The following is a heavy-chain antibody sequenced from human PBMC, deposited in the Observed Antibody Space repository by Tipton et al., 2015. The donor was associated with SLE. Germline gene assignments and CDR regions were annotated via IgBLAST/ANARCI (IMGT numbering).Heavy chain of an antibody. Sequence: TLSLTCTVSGGSISRSSYYWGWIRQPPGKGLEWIGSIYYSGSTYYNPSLRSRLTISLDRSNNQFSLKVNSMTAADTAVYHCARGYYESNGYYSFDYWGLGALVTVSS. J-gene: IGHJ4*02. CDR3: ARGYYESNGYYSFDY. CDR1: GGSISRSSYY. V-gene: IGHV4-39*07. CDR2: IYYSGST. D-gene: IGHD3-22*01.